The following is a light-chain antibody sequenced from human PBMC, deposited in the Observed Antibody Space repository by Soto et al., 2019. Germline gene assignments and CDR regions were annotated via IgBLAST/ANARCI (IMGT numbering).Light chain of an antibody. V-gene: IGLV2-8*01. J-gene: IGLJ1*01. CDR3: TSYAGNNTFI. CDR2: EVG. CDR1: SSDIGGYKY. Sequence: QSALTQPPSASGSPGQSVTISCTGSSSDIGGYKYVALYQQHPDKAPKLIIYEVGKRPSGVPDRFFGSKSGNTASLTVSGLQTQDEADYYCTSYAGNNTFIFGGGTKVTVL.